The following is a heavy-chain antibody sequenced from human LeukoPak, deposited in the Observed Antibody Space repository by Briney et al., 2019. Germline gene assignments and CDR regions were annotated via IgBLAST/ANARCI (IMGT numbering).Heavy chain of an antibody. V-gene: IGHV3-74*01. CDR1: GFTFSNYW. CDR3: AAAGNYRFDY. CDR2: INTDGSTI. J-gene: IGHJ4*02. D-gene: IGHD1-7*01. Sequence: RGSLRLSCAASGFTFSNYWVHWVRQAPGKGLVWVSRINTDGSTINYADSVKGRFTISRDNAKNTLYLQMNSLRAEDTAVYYCAAAGNYRFDYWGQGTLVTVSS.